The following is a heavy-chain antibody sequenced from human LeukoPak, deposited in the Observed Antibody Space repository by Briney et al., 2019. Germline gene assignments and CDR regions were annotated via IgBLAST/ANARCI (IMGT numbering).Heavy chain of an antibody. CDR1: GFTFTDAW. J-gene: IGHJ4*02. V-gene: IGHV3-15*01. CDR3: TTQGTGYYYFDY. CDR2: IKSITDGGTT. D-gene: IGHD3-9*01. Sequence: GGSLRLSCAASGFTFTDAWMYWVRQAPGKGPEWVGRIKSITDGGTTDYAAPVKGRFTISRDVSKNTLYLQMNSLKTEDTAVYYCTTQGTGYYYFDYWGQGTLVTVSS.